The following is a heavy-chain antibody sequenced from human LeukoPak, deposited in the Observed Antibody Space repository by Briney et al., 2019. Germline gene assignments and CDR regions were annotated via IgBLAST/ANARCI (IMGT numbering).Heavy chain of an antibody. Sequence: GGSLRLSCAASGFTFSSYAMSWVRQAPGKGLEWVSAISGSGGSTYYADSVKGRFTISRDNSKNTLYLQMNSLRAEDTAVYYCAKSGEILRFLEWLLLVFDYWGQGTLVTVSS. CDR1: GFTFSSYA. D-gene: IGHD3-3*01. J-gene: IGHJ4*02. CDR2: ISGSGGST. CDR3: AKSGEILRFLEWLLLVFDY. V-gene: IGHV3-23*01.